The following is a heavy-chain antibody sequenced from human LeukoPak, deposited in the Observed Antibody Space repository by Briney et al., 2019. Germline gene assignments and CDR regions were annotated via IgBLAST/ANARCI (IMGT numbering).Heavy chain of an antibody. J-gene: IGHJ5*02. Sequence: GASVKVSCKASGYTFTGYHMHWVRQAPGRGLEWVAFISYDGSIKKYADSVKGRFTISRDNSKNTLYLQMNSLRDEDTAVYYCAKGAKRVVGATTHWFDPWGQGTLVTVSS. V-gene: IGHV3-30*18. CDR3: AKGAKRVVGATTHWFDP. CDR2: ISYDGSIK. CDR1: GYTFTGYH. D-gene: IGHD1-26*01.